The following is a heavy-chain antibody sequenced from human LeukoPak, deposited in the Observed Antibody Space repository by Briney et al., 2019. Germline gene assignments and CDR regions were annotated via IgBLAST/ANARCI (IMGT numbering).Heavy chain of an antibody. CDR3: ARDTLVYADSPDAFDI. D-gene: IGHD4-17*01. V-gene: IGHV3-23*01. J-gene: IGHJ3*02. CDR2: ISGSGGST. CDR1: GFTFSSYG. Sequence: GGSLRLSCAAPGFTFSSYGMSWVRQAPGKGLEWVSAISGSGGSTYYADSVKGRFTISRDNAKNSLYLQMNSLRDEDTAVYYCARDTLVYADSPDAFDIWGQGTMVTVSS.